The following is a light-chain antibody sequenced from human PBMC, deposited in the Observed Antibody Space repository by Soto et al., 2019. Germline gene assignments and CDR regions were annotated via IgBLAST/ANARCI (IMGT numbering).Light chain of an antibody. CDR1: QSVSSSY. CDR2: GAS. CDR3: QQYGSSHPT. J-gene: IGKJ1*01. V-gene: IGKV3-20*01. Sequence: EIVLTHSPGTLSLSPGERATLSCRASQSVSSSYLAWYQQKPGQAPRLLIYGASSRATGIPDRFSGSGSGTDFTLTISRLEPEDFAVYYCQQYGSSHPTFGQGTKVDIK.